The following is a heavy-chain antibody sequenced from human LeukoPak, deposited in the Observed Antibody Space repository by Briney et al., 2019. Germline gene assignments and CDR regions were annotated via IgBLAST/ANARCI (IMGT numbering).Heavy chain of an antibody. D-gene: IGHD1-20*01. V-gene: IGHV4-59*01. CDR2: ISYSGST. CDR3: ALTNWNDVGRWFDP. Sequence: SETLSLTCTVSGGSISSYYWSWIRQPPGQGLEWIGYISYSGSTNYNPSLKSRVTISVDTSKNQFSLKLSSVTAADTAVYYCALTNWNDVGRWFDPWGQGTLVTVSS. CDR1: GGSISSYY. J-gene: IGHJ5*02.